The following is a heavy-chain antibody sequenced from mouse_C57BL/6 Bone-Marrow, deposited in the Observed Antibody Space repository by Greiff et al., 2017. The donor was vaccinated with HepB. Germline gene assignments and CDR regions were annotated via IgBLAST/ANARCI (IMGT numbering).Heavy chain of an antibody. V-gene: IGHV3-6*01. CDR2: ISYDGSN. CDR3: ARPSRSLYYYAMDY. J-gene: IGHJ4*01. CDR1: GYSITSGYY. Sequence: DVKLQESGPGLVKPSQSLSLTCSVTGYSITSGYYWNWIRQFPGNKLEWMGYISYDGSNNYNPSLKNRISITRDTSKNQFFLKLNSVTTEDTATYYCARPSRSLYYYAMDYWGQGTSVTVSS. D-gene: IGHD1-1*01.